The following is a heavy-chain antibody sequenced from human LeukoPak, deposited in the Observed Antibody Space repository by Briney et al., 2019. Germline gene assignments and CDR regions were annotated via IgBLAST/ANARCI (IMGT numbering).Heavy chain of an antibody. V-gene: IGHV1-69*04. D-gene: IGHD3-22*01. J-gene: IGHJ4*02. CDR3: ARERDYYDSSGYYYTRDGFDY. CDR1: GGTFSSYA. Sequence: SVTVSCKASGGTFSSYAISWVRQAPGQGLEWMGRIIPILGIANYAQKFQGRVTITADKSTSTAYMELSSLRSEDTAVYYCARERDYYDSSGYYYTRDGFDYWGQGTLVTVSS. CDR2: IIPILGIA.